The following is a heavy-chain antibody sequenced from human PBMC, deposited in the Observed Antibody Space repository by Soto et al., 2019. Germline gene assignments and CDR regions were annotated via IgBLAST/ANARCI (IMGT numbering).Heavy chain of an antibody. J-gene: IGHJ6*02. D-gene: IGHD6-13*01. CDR2: IIPIFGTA. V-gene: IGHV1-69*13. CDR3: ARDGRGAAAGTLYYYYGMDV. CDR1: GGTFISYA. Sequence: ASVKVSFKASGGTFISYAISWVRQAPGQGLEWMGGIIPIFGTANYAQKFQGRVTITADESTSTAYMELSSLRSEDTAVYYCARDGRGAAAGTLYYYYGMDVWGQGTTVTVSS.